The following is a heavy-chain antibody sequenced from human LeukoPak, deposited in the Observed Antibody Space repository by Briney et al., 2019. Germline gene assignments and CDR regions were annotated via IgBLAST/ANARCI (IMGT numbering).Heavy chain of an antibody. J-gene: IGHJ4*02. CDR1: GGTFSSYA. Sequence: ASVKVSCKASGGTFSSYAISWVRQAPGQGLEWMGWMNPNSGNTGYAQKFQGRVTMTRNTSISTAYMELSSLRSEDTAVYYCARGVPSGDYWGQGTLVTVSS. V-gene: IGHV1-8*02. CDR2: MNPNSGNT. CDR3: ARGVPSGDY.